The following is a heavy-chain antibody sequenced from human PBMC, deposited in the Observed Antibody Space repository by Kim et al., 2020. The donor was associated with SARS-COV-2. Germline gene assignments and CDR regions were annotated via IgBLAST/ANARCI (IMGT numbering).Heavy chain of an antibody. CDR2: ISSSSSYI. D-gene: IGHD6-13*01. CDR3: ARPLRGAAAAKRDYYYYGMDV. CDR1: GFTFSSYS. J-gene: IGHJ6*02. Sequence: GGSLRLSCAASGFTFSSYSMNWVRQAPGKGLEWVSSISSSSSYIYYADSVKGRFTISRDNAKNSLYLQMNSLRAEDTAVYYCARPLRGAAAAKRDYYYYGMDVWGQGTTVTVSS. V-gene: IGHV3-21*04.